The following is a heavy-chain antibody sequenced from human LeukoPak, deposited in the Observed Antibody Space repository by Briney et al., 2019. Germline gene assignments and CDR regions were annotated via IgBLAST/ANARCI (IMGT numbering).Heavy chain of an antibody. CDR1: GGSISSYY. CDR2: IFYSGST. Sequence: SETLSLTCTVSGGSISSYYWSWIRQPPGKGLEWIGYIFYSGSTNYNPSLKSRVTISVDTSKNQFSLNLSSVTAADTAVYHCARGDGFLDYWGQGTLVTVSS. V-gene: IGHV4-59*01. CDR3: ARGDGFLDY. J-gene: IGHJ4*02. D-gene: IGHD5-24*01.